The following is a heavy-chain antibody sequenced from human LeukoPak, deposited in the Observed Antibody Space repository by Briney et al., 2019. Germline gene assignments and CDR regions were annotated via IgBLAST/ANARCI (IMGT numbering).Heavy chain of an antibody. D-gene: IGHD3-22*01. J-gene: IGHJ4*02. V-gene: IGHV2-70*04. CDR3: ARISGSSGYHRYYFDY. Sequence: SGPTLVNPTQTLTLTCTFSGFSLSTSGMRVSWIRQPPGKALEWLARIDWDDDKFYSTSLKTRLTISKDTSKNQVVLTMTNMDPVDRATYYCARISGSSGYHRYYFDYWGQGTLVTVSS. CDR2: IDWDDDK. CDR1: GFSLSTSGMR.